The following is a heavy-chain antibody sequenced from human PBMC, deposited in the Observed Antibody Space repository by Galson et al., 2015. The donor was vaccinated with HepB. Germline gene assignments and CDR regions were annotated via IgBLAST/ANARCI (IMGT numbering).Heavy chain of an antibody. CDR3: ARGYSDGDAFDI. V-gene: IGHV4-39*01. CDR2: IYYSGST. J-gene: IGHJ3*02. CDR1: GGSISSSRYY. D-gene: IGHD5-12*01. Sequence: ETLSLTCTVSGGSISSSRYYWGWIRQPPGKGLEWIGNIYYSGSTYYNPSLKSRVTISVDTIRKQFSLKLSSVTAADTAVYYCARGYSDGDAFDIWSQATMVTVSS.